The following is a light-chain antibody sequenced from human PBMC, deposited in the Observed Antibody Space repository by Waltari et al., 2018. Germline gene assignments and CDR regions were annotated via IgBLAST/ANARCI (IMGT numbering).Light chain of an antibody. J-gene: IGLJ3*02. CDR2: VNSDGSH. CDR3: ETGGHGTWV. Sequence: QLVLTQSPSASASLGASVKLTCTLSSGHSSNIVAWLQQQPGKGPRFLMKVNSDGSHTKGDEIPDHFSGSSSGAERYLTISNVQSEDEAEYFCETGGHGTWVFGGGTKLNVL. V-gene: IGLV4-69*01. CDR1: SGHSSNI.